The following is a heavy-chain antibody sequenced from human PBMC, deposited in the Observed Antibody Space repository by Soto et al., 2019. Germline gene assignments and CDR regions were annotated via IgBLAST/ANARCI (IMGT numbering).Heavy chain of an antibody. Sequence: QVQLQESGPGLVKPSETLSLTCTVSGGSVSSTNHYWSWIRQPPGKGLEWIGYIYYTGSTTYNPSLKSRVTISVDTSKNQFSLKLNSVTAADTAVYYCARTDRYQLSSFSDYWGQGTLVTVSS. D-gene: IGHD2-2*01. CDR2: IYYTGST. CDR1: GGSVSSTNHY. J-gene: IGHJ4*02. CDR3: ARTDRYQLSSFSDY. V-gene: IGHV4-61*01.